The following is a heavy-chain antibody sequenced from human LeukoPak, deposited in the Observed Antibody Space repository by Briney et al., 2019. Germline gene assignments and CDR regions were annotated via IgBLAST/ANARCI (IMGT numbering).Heavy chain of an antibody. V-gene: IGHV4-59*01. CDR3: ARGQNWFDP. Sequence: SETLSLTCTVSGGSISSYYWSWIRQPPGKGLEWIGYIYYSGSTNYNPPLKSRVTISVDTSKNQFSLKLSSVTAVDTAVYYCARGQNWFDPWGQGTLVTVSS. J-gene: IGHJ5*02. CDR1: GGSISSYY. CDR2: IYYSGST.